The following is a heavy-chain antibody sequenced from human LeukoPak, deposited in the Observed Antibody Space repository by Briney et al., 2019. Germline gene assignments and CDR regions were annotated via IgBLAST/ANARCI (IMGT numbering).Heavy chain of an antibody. V-gene: IGHV3-33*06. Sequence: SVKGRFTISRDNSKNTLYLQMNSLRAEDTAVYYCAKDPSIWFGELSIDYWGQGTLVTASS. J-gene: IGHJ4*02. D-gene: IGHD3-10*01. CDR3: AKDPSIWFGELSIDY.